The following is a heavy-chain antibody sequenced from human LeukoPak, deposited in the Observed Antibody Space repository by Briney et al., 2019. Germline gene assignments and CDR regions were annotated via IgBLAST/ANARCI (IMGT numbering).Heavy chain of an antibody. CDR2: INAGNGNT. J-gene: IGHJ6*04. CDR1: GYSLTSYA. CDR3: ARGGSLAIHDCCFYGMDV. D-gene: IGHD2-2*02. V-gene: IGHV1-3*01. Sequence: ASAKVSCKQSGYSLTSYAMHWVRQDPGQRREWMGWINAGNGNTKYSQKFQGRVTITRDTSASTAYMKLSSLRTEVTAADDCARGGSLAIHDCCFYGMDVWGKGTTVTVSS.